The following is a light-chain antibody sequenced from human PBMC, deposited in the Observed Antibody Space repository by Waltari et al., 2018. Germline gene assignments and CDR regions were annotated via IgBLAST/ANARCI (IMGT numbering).Light chain of an antibody. J-gene: IGLJ2*01. CDR3: QSADSSDTYLVV. Sequence: SYELTQPPSVSVSPGQTARITCSGDALPKQYVYWYQQKPGQAPLLVIYQDTERPSGIPERFSGSSSGTTVTLTISGVQAEDEADYYCQSADSSDTYLVVFGGGTKLTVL. V-gene: IGLV3-25*03. CDR1: ALPKQY. CDR2: QDT.